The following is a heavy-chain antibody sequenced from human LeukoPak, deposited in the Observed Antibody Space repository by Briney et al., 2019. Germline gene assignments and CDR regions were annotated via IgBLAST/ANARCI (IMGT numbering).Heavy chain of an antibody. CDR2: IIPILGIA. J-gene: IGHJ3*02. Sequence: ASVKVSCKASGGTFSSYAINWVRQAPGQGLEWMGRIIPILGIANYAQKFQGRVTITADKSTSTAYMELSSLRSEDTAVYYCARDSKRYYYGSGTPPDAFDIWGQGTMVTVSS. D-gene: IGHD3-10*01. V-gene: IGHV1-69*04. CDR1: GGTFSSYA. CDR3: ARDSKRYYYGSGTPPDAFDI.